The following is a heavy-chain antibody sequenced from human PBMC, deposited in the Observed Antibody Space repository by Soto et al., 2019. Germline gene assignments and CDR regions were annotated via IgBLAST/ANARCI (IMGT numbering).Heavy chain of an antibody. CDR2: ISWNSGSI. J-gene: IGHJ6*03. Sequence: GGSLRLSCAASGFTFDDYAMHWVRQAPGKGLEWVSGISWNSGSIGYADSVKGRFTISRDNAKNSLYLQMNSLRAEDTALYYCAKAYYDYIWGSYRRPHIDYYYYYMDVWGKGTTVTVSS. V-gene: IGHV3-9*01. D-gene: IGHD3-16*02. CDR3: AKAYYDYIWGSYRRPHIDYYYYYMDV. CDR1: GFTFDDYA.